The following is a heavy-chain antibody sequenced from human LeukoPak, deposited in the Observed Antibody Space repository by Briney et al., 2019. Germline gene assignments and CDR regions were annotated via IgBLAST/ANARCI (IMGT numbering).Heavy chain of an antibody. CDR2: LWSGTTT. CDR1: GASIRSDTYY. D-gene: IGHD2-2*03. V-gene: IGHV4-39*07. Sequence: SETQSLTCTVSGASIRSDTYYWAWIRQPPGKGLEWIGSLWSGTTTYYNPALTSRVTIAVDTSKNQFSLILPSVTAADTAVYYCARWISGIDDAFDIWGQGTMVTVSS. CDR3: ARWISGIDDAFDI. J-gene: IGHJ3*02.